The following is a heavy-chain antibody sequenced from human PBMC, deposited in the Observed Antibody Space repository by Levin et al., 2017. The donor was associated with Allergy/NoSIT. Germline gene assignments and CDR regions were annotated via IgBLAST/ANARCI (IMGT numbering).Heavy chain of an antibody. CDR3: ARARPSSGDFDH. D-gene: IGHD3-22*01. CDR1: GFTLSNYW. Sequence: HPGGSLRLSCAASGFTLSNYWMSWVRQAPGKGLEWVANIKADGSAKYYVDSVKGRFTISRDNANNSLFLQMSYLGVDDTAIYYCARARPSSGDFDHWGQGALVTVSS. V-gene: IGHV3-7*03. CDR2: IKADGSAK. J-gene: IGHJ4*02.